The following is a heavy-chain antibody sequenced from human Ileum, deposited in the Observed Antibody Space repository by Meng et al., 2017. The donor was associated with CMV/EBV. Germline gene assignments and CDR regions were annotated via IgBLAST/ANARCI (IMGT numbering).Heavy chain of an antibody. V-gene: IGHV5-51*01. D-gene: IGHD3-10*01. CDR2: IYPGDSDT. CDR1: GYSFTSYW. J-gene: IGHJ5*02. CDR3: AQLRYYGSGTYATNWFDP. Sequence: GESLKISCTGSGYSFTSYWIGWVRQMPGKGLEWMGIIYPGDSDTRYSPSFQGQVTISADRSISTAFLQWSSLKASDTAMYYCAQLRYYGSGTYATNWFDPWGQGTLVTVSS.